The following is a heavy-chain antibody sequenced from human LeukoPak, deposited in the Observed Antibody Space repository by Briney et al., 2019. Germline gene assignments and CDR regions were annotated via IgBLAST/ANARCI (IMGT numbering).Heavy chain of an antibody. D-gene: IGHD3-10*01. CDR3: ARVTGYYYYYMDV. CDR1: GYTFTGYY. CDR2: INPNSGGT. Sequence: ASVKVSCKASGYTFTGYYMHWVRQAPGQGLEWMGRINPNSGGTNYAKKFQGRVTMTRDTSISTAYMELSRLRSDDTAVYYCARVTGYYYYYMDVWGKGTTVTVSS. V-gene: IGHV1-2*06. J-gene: IGHJ6*03.